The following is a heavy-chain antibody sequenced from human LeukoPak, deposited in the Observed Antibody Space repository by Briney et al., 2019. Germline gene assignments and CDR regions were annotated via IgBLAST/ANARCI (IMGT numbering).Heavy chain of an antibody. D-gene: IGHD2-21*02. CDR2: IRRKANSYAT. CDR3: LVTGWVY. Sequence: PGRCLRLSCAASVFTFSGSAMHCVRQASGKGLGWVGRIRRKANSYATAYAASVKGRFTISRDDSKNTAYLQMNSLKTEDTAVYYCLVTGWVYWGQGTLVTVSS. V-gene: IGHV3-73*01. CDR1: VFTFSGSA. J-gene: IGHJ4*02.